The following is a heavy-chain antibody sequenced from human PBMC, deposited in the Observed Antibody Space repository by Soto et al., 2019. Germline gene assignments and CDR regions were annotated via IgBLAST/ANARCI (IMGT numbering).Heavy chain of an antibody. V-gene: IGHV4-34*01. CDR3: ARDKITGLFDY. J-gene: IGHJ4*02. D-gene: IGHD2-8*02. CDR1: GGSFSGYY. CDR2: INHSGST. Sequence: QVQLQQWGAGLLKPSETLSLTCAVYGGSFSGYYWTWIRQPPGTGLEGIGEINHSGSTNYNPSLKSRVTISVDTSKNQFSLKLTSVTAADTAVYYFARDKITGLFDYWGQGTLVTVSS.